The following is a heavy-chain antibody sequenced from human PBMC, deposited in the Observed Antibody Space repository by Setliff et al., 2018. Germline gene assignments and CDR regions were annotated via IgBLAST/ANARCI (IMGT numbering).Heavy chain of an antibody. J-gene: IGHJ6*03. Sequence: ASVKVSCKASDYAFVSYGLSWMRQAPGQGLEWLGWINPNRGATNFARRFEGRVTLTRDTSINTAYMELSRLRHDDTAIYYCAKDGSSVVRFLEWSHKDYYYMDVWGKGTTVTVSS. CDR2: INPNRGAT. V-gene: IGHV1-2*02. CDR1: DYAFVSYG. D-gene: IGHD3-3*01. CDR3: AKDGSSVVRFLEWSHKDYYYMDV.